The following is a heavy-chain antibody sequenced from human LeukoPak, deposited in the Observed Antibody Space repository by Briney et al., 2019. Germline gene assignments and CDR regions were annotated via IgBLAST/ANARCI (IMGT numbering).Heavy chain of an antibody. J-gene: IGHJ4*02. CDR1: GFTFSSYA. CDR3: AREGGGYSYGQFDY. V-gene: IGHV3-23*01. Sequence: GGSLRLSCAASGFTFSSYAMSWVRQAPGKGLEWVSAISGSGGSTYYADSVKGRFTISRDNAKNSLYLQMNSLRAEDTAVYYCAREGGGYSYGQFDYWGQGTLVTVSS. CDR2: ISGSGGST. D-gene: IGHD5-18*01.